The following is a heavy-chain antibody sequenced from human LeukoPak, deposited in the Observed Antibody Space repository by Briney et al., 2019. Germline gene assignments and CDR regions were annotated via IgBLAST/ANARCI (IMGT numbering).Heavy chain of an antibody. CDR1: GYSFTSNY. Sequence: ASVKVSCKASGYSFTSNYIHWVRQAPGQGLEWMGMIYPRDGSTSYAQKFQGRVTVTRDMSTSTVHMELSGLRSEDTAVYYCAREVGATTKDFDYWGQGTLVTVSS. CDR3: AREVGATTKDFDY. V-gene: IGHV1-46*01. J-gene: IGHJ4*02. D-gene: IGHD1-26*01. CDR2: IYPRDGST.